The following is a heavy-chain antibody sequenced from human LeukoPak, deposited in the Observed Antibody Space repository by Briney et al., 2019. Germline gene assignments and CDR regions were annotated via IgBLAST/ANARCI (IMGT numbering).Heavy chain of an antibody. CDR3: ARGSMIGDAFDI. CDR1: GVSISSYY. CDR2: IYYSGST. Sequence: SETLSLTCTVSGVSISSYYWSWIRQPPGKGLEWIGYIYYSGSTNYNPSLKSRVTISVDTSKNQFSLKLSSVTAADTAVYYCARGSMIGDAFDIWGQGTMVTVSS. J-gene: IGHJ3*02. D-gene: IGHD3-22*01. V-gene: IGHV4-59*01.